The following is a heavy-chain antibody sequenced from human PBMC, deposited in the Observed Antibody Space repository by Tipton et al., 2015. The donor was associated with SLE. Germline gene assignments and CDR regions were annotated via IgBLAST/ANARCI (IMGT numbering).Heavy chain of an antibody. V-gene: IGHV1-2*05. CDR1: GYTFTGYY. D-gene: IGHD3-10*02. J-gene: IGHJ3*02. Sequence: QSGPEVKKPGASVKVSCKASGYTFTGYYMNWVRQAPGQGLEWMGRINPNTGGASYAQKFQGRVTMTRDMSINTAYMELRRLRSDLPGVNYCARDWGVGMFDDAWNIGG. CDR3: ARDWGVGMFDDAWNI. CDR2: INPNTGGA.